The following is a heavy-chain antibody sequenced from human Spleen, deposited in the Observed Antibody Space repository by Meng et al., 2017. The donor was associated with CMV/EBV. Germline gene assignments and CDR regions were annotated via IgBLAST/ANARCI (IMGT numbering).Heavy chain of an antibody. D-gene: IGHD6-13*01. J-gene: IGHJ4*02. CDR3: ARSGSSWCMDY. Sequence: SCAASGFTFSSYGMHWVRQAPGKGLEWVAFISYDGTNKYYADSVKGRFTISRDNSKNTLYLQMNSLRAEDTAVYYCARSGSSWCMDYWGQGTLVTVSS. CDR1: GFTFSSYG. CDR2: ISYDGTNK. V-gene: IGHV3-30*03.